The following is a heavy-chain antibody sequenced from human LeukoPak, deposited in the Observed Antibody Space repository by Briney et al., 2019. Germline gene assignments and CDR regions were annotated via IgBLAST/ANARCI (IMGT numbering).Heavy chain of an antibody. CDR3: ARSSRTGGFDY. J-gene: IGHJ4*02. Sequence: PSETLSLTCIVSGGSISSRSYYWDWIRQPPGKGLEWIGNLFDSGNTHYNPSLRSRLTISVDTSKNQFSLKLSSVTAPDTAVYYCARSSRTGGFDYWGQGTLVTVSS. D-gene: IGHD7-27*01. CDR1: GGSISSRSYY. CDR2: LFDSGNT. V-gene: IGHV4-39*01.